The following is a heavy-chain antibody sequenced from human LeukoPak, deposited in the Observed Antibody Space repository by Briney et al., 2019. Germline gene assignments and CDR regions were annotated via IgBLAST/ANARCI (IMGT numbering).Heavy chain of an antibody. J-gene: IGHJ5*02. D-gene: IGHD3-16*01. CDR3: AKTNSYDYVDP. Sequence: GGSLRLSCVVSGFTFSNYGMHWVRQAPGKGLEWVAFIGYDGSKKYYTDSGKGRFTISRDNSRNTLYLQMNSLRIEDTAVYYCAKTNSYDYVDPWGQGTVVTVSP. CDR1: GFTFSNYG. V-gene: IGHV3-30*02. CDR2: IGYDGSKK.